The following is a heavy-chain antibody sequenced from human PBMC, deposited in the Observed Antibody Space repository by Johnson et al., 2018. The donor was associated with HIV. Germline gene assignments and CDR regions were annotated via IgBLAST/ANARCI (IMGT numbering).Heavy chain of an antibody. Sequence: VQLVESGGGLIQPGGSLRLSCAASGFTVSSNYMSWVRQAPGKGLEWVAVISYDGSNKYYADSVKGRFTISRDNSKDTLYLQMNSLRAEDTAVYYCASIPPPKLDGAFDIWGQGTMVTVSS. D-gene: IGHD5-24*01. V-gene: IGHV3-30*03. CDR2: ISYDGSNK. CDR1: GFTVSSNY. CDR3: ASIPPPKLDGAFDI. J-gene: IGHJ3*02.